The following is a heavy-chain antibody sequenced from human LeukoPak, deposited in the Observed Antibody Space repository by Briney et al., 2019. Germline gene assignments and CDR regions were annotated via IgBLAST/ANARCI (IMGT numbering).Heavy chain of an antibody. Sequence: GGSLRLSCAASGFTFSSYSMNWVRQAPGKGLEWVSYISSSSSTIYYADSVKGRFTISRDNSKNTLYLQMNSLRAEDTAVYYCANYILTEYYSDYWGQGTLVTVSS. D-gene: IGHD3-9*01. J-gene: IGHJ4*02. V-gene: IGHV3-48*01. CDR3: ANYILTEYYSDY. CDR1: GFTFSSYS. CDR2: ISSSSSTI.